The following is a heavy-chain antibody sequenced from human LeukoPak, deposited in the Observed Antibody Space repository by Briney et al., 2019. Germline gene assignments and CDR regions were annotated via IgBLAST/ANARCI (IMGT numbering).Heavy chain of an antibody. D-gene: IGHD6-6*01. CDR3: ASFHSSSSWFDP. CDR1: GYTFTSYG. V-gene: IGHV1-18*01. J-gene: IGHJ5*02. Sequence: ASVKVSCKASGYTFTSYGISWVRQAPGQGLEWMGWISAYNGNTNYAQKLQGRVTITTDESTSTAYMELSSLRSEDTAVYYCASFHSSSSWFDPWGQGTLVTVSS. CDR2: ISAYNGNT.